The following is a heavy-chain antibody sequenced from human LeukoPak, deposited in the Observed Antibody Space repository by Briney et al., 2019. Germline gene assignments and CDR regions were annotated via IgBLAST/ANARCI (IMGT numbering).Heavy chain of an antibody. CDR3: AGVVEYYFDY. J-gene: IGHJ4*02. CDR1: GYTFTGDN. D-gene: IGHD2-15*01. CDR2: INTNSGGT. Sequence: ASLKVSCEASGYTFTGDNMHCVRQAPGQGLGWMGWINTNSGGTNSEQKFQGRVTMTRGTSISTACMELSRLRTDDPAVYYCAGVVEYYFDYWGQGTLV. V-gene: IGHV1-2*02.